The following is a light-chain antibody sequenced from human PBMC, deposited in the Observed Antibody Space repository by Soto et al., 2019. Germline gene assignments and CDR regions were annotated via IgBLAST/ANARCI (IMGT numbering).Light chain of an antibody. J-gene: IGKJ5*01. CDR3: QQYGNLPT. V-gene: IGKV3-20*01. Sequence: IVLTQSPGTLSLSPGERATLSCRASPSVRSTYLAWYQHKPGQAPRILIYDVSTRATDIPDRFSGSGSGTDFTLTISRLESEDFAVYYCQQYGNLPTFGKGTRLEI. CDR2: DVS. CDR1: PSVRSTY.